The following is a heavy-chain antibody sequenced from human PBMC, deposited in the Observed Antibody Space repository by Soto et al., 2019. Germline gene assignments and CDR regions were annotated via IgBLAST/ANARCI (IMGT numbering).Heavy chain of an antibody. J-gene: IGHJ6*02. CDR3: AAQGAIRGYYYGMDV. CDR2: LVVGRGNT. Sequence: SVKVSCKASGFTFTRSAVQWVRQARGQRLEWIGWLVVGRGNTNYAQRFQERVTITRDMAKSTAYIELSSLRSEDTAVYYCAAQGAIRGYYYGMDVWGQGTTVPVSS. CDR1: GFTFTRSA. D-gene: IGHD2-2*02. V-gene: IGHV1-58*01.